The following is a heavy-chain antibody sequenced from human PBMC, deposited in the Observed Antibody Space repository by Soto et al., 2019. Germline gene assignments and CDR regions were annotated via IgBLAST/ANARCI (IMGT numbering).Heavy chain of an antibody. Sequence: PSETLSLTCTVSGGSISSGGYSWTWIRQHPGKGLEWIGYIYYSGSTYYNPSLKSRVTISVDTSKNQFSLKLSSVTAADTAVYYCARVRGIDYDILTGYAAATEESDFDYWGQGTLVTVSS. CDR2: IYYSGST. J-gene: IGHJ4*02. V-gene: IGHV4-31*03. D-gene: IGHD3-9*01. CDR3: ARVRGIDYDILTGYAAATEESDFDY. CDR1: GGSISSGGYS.